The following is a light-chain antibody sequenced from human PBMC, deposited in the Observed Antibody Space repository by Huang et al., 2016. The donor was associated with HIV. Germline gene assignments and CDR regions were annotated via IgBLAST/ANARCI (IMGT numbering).Light chain of an antibody. CDR2: GAS. Sequence: EIVLTQSPGTLSLSARERAVPPCRASQNITNFLAWYQHKDGQPPRLLIYGASSRAIGIPDRFSGSGSGTDFTLTITGLGPQDSAVYYCQQYVSAPLTFGGGTGVEIK. J-gene: IGKJ4*01. V-gene: IGKV3-20*01. CDR3: QQYVSAPLT. CDR1: QNITNF.